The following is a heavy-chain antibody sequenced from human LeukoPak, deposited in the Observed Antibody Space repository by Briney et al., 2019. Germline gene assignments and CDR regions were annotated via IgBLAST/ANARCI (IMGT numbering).Heavy chain of an antibody. CDR2: INHSGST. D-gene: IGHD4-17*01. CDR1: GGSFSGYY. V-gene: IGHV4-34*01. Sequence: PSETLSLTCAVYGGSFSGYYWSWIRQPPGKGLEWIGEINHSGSTNYNPSLKSRVTISVDTSKNQFSLKLSSVTAADTAVYYCARGTDYDYYYYYMDVWGKGTTVTVSS. J-gene: IGHJ6*03. CDR3: ARGTDYDYYYYYMDV.